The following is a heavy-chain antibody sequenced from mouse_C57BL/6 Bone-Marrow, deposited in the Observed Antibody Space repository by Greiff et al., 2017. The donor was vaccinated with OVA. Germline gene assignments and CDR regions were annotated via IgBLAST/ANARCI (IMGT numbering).Heavy chain of an antibody. J-gene: IGHJ2*01. CDR2: IDPSDSYT. CDR3: ARSGDYGHFDY. D-gene: IGHD2-4*01. Sequence: QVQLQQPGAELVRPGTSVKLSCKASGYTFTSYWMHWVKQRPGQGLEWIGVIDPSDSYTNYNQKFKGKATLTVDTSSSTAYMQLSSLTSEDSAVYYCARSGDYGHFDYWGQGTTLTVSS. CDR1: GYTFTSYW. V-gene: IGHV1-59*01.